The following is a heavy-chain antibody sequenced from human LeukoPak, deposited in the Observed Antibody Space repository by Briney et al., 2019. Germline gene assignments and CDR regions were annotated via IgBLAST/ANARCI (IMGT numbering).Heavy chain of an antibody. J-gene: IGHJ3*02. CDR3: AREVGDVLLWFGELEYAFDI. CDR2: IYYSGST. D-gene: IGHD3-10*01. Sequence: ASETLSLTCTVSGGSISSSSYYWGWIRQPPGKRLEWIGSIYYSGSTYYNPSLKSRVTISVDTSKNQFSLKLSSVTAADTAVYYCAREVGDVLLWFGELEYAFDIWGQGTMVTVSS. CDR1: GGSISSSSYY. V-gene: IGHV4-39*02.